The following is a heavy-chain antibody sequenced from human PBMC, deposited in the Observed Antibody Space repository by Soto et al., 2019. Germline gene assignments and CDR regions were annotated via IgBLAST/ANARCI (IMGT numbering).Heavy chain of an antibody. CDR3: AREEGLIVVVPAGVRGEEYGMDV. J-gene: IGHJ6*02. D-gene: IGHD2-2*01. CDR1: GYTFTSYG. Sequence: QVQLVQSGAEVKKPGASVKVSCKASGYTFTSYGISWVRQAPGQGLEWMGWISAYNGNTNYAQKLQGRVTMTTDTTTRTAYMELRSLRSDDTAVYYCAREEGLIVVVPAGVRGEEYGMDVWGQGPTVTVSS. CDR2: ISAYNGNT. V-gene: IGHV1-18*01.